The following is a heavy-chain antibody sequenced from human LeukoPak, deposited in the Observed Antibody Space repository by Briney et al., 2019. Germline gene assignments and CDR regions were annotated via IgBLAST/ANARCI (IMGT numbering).Heavy chain of an antibody. J-gene: IGHJ6*03. V-gene: IGHV3-53*01. CDR3: ARVYYGSGSLHYYYYYMDV. CDR1: GFTGSRNY. Sequence: GGSVRLSCAASGFTGSRNYMRWVRPAPGKGLEGGSGVYSGGSTYYADFVEGRIIISRDYSKNTLYDQMNRLRAEGAGGYCWARVYYGSGSLHYYYYYMDVWGKGTTGTMSS. D-gene: IGHD3-10*01. CDR2: VYSGGST.